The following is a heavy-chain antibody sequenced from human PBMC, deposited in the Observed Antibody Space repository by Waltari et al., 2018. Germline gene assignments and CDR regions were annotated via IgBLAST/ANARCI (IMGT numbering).Heavy chain of an antibody. CDR1: GDSMSSTYC. CDR3: ARDRGRGLYLDS. D-gene: IGHD2-15*01. J-gene: IGHJ4*02. CDR2: VRGDGRT. V-gene: IGHV4-4*02. Sequence: KLQESGPGLVKPSGTLSLTCGVSGDSMSSTYCWSWVSQSPGKGLEWIGQVRGDGRTNYNPSFASRVTVSLDTYNNQFSLMVTSATAADTAVYYCARDRGRGLYLDSWGPGTLVTVSP.